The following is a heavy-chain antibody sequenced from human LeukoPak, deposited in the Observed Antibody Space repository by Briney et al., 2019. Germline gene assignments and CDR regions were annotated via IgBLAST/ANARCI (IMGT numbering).Heavy chain of an antibody. CDR3: ARGGEH. V-gene: IGHV3-48*01. Sequence: PGGSLRLSCAGSGFSFSSYNMNWVRQAPGKGLEWVSYISSGSSSIYYANSVKGRFTISRDNAKNSLYLQMNSLRAEDTAVYYCARGGEHWGQGTLVTVSS. CDR1: GFSFSSYN. J-gene: IGHJ1*01. CDR2: ISSGSSSI. D-gene: IGHD5-12*01.